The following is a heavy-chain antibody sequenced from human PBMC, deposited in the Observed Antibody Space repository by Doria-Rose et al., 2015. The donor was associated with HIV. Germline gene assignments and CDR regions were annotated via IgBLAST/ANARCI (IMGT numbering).Heavy chain of an antibody. CDR1: GFTFSRYG. V-gene: IGHV3-33*01. D-gene: IGHD3-16*01. CDR3: AREDFSLNSPYFDF. J-gene: IGHJ4*01. Sequence: QVQLVQSGGGVVQPGRSLRLSCAASGFTFSRYGMHWVRQAPGKGLQWVAVIWYDGSTKYYADSVKGRFTISRDNSKNTLYMQMNSLRAEDTAVYYCAREDFSLNSPYFDFWGHGTLVTVSS. CDR2: IWYDGSTK.